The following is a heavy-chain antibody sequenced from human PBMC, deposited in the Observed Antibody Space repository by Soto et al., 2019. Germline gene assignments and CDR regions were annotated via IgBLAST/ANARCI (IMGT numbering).Heavy chain of an antibody. J-gene: IGHJ2*01. V-gene: IGHV4-59*12. Sequence: QPPGKGLEWIGYIYYSGSTNYNPSLKSRVTISLDTSKNQFSLKLSSVTAADTAVYYRARDGIGDTVPVSAVLRNRASDL. D-gene: IGHD1-1*01. CDR3: ARDGIGDTVPVSAVLRNRASDL. CDR2: IYYSGST.